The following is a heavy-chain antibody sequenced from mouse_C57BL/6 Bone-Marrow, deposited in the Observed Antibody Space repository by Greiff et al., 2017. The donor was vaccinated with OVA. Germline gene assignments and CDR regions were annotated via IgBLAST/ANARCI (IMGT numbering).Heavy chain of an antibody. Sequence: QVQLKQSGAELARPGASVKLSCKASGYTFTSYGISWVKQRTGQGLEWIGEIYPRSGNTYYNEKFKGKATLTADKSSSTAYMELRSLTSEDSSVDFCARRSDYYVLRYWGQGTTLTVSS. V-gene: IGHV1-81*01. J-gene: IGHJ2*01. CDR3: ARRSDYYVLRY. CDR2: IYPRSGNT. D-gene: IGHD1-1*01. CDR1: GYTFTSYG.